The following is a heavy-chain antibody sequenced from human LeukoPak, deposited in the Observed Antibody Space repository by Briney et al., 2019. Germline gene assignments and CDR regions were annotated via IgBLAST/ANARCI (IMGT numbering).Heavy chain of an antibody. CDR3: TTDYVGATTRFDY. J-gene: IGHJ4*02. Sequence: GGSLRLSCAASGFTFSNAWMSWVRQAPGKGLEWVGRIKSKTDGGTTDYAAPVKGRFTISRDGSKNTLYLQMNSLKTEDTAVYYCTTDYVGATTRFDYWGQGTLVTVSS. CDR2: IKSKTDGGTT. D-gene: IGHD1-26*01. CDR1: GFTFSNAW. V-gene: IGHV3-15*01.